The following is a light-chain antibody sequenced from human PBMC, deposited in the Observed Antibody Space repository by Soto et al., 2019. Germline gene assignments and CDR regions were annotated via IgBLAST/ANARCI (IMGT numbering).Light chain of an antibody. J-gene: IGLJ1*01. V-gene: IGLV2-14*01. CDR3: TSYTSSITYV. CDR2: EVS. Sequence: QSVLTQPASVSGSPGQSITISCTGTSSDVGGYNYVSWYQQHPGKAPKPMIYEVSNRPSGVSNRFSGSKSGNTASLTISGLQAEDEADYYCTSYTSSITYVFGTGTKV. CDR1: SSDVGGYNY.